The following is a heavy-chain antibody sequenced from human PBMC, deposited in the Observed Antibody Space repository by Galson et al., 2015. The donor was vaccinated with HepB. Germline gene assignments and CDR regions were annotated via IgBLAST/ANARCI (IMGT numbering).Heavy chain of an antibody. CDR1: GFTFSTYS. V-gene: IGHV3-30-3*01. CDR3: AREKVAAVLSDALVT. D-gene: IGHD6-13*01. J-gene: IGHJ5*02. Sequence: SLRLSCAASGFTFSTYSMHWVRQAPGKGLEWVGVISYDGNSKYYGDSVRGRFTISRDNSKNTLYLEMNSLRTDDTAVYYCAREKVAAVLSDALVTWGQGTLVAASS. CDR2: ISYDGNSK.